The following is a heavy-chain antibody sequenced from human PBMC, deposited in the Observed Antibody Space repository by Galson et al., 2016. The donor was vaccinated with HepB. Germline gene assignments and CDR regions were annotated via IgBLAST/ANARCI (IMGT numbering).Heavy chain of an antibody. D-gene: IGHD2-2*01. J-gene: IGHJ6*02. V-gene: IGHV3-33*01. Sequence: SLRLSCAASGFTFSSYVMHWVRQAPGKGLEWVAVIWNDGSNKYYADSVKGRFTISRDNSKNTLYLQMNSLRAGDTAVYYCARENMVVVPTTILNYGLDVWCQGTTVTVSS. CDR1: GFTFSSYV. CDR3: ARENMVVVPTTILNYGLDV. CDR2: IWNDGSNK.